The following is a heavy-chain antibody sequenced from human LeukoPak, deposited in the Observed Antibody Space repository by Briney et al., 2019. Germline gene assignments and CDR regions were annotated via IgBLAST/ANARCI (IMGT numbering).Heavy chain of an antibody. CDR1: GFTFSSYS. D-gene: IGHD3-16*01. V-gene: IGHV3-48*01. J-gene: IGHJ4*02. CDR2: ISSSSSTI. Sequence: GGSLRLSCAASGFTFSSYSMNWVRQAPGKGLEWVSYISSSSSTIYYADSVKGRFTISRDNAKNSLYLQMNSLRADDTAVYYCARGFAGEGFDHWGQGALVTVSS. CDR3: ARGFAGEGFDH.